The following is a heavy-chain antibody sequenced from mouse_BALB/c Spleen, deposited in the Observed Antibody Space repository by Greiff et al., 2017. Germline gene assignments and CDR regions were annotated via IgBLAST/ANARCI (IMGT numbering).Heavy chain of an antibody. D-gene: IGHD3-2*02. CDR1: GYSITSDYA. CDR3: ARVPLSYAMDY. J-gene: IGHJ4*01. CDR2: ISYSGST. V-gene: IGHV3-2*02. Sequence: EVKLLESGPCLVKPSQSLSLTCTVTGYSITSDYAWNWIRQFPGNKLEWMGYISYSGSTSYNPSLKSRISITRDTSKNQFFLQLNSVTTEDTATYYCARVPLSYAMDYWGQGTSVTVSS.